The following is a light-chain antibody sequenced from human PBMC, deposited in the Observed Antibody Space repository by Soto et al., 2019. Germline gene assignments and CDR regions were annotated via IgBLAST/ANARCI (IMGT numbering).Light chain of an antibody. Sequence: DIQMTQSPTTLSASVGDRVTITCRASQSISSWLAWYQQKPGKAPKLRSYKASTLKRGVPSRFSGSGSGTELTLTISSLQPEDFASYHCQQLNSYPFTFGGGTRLEIK. CDR3: QQLNSYPFT. J-gene: IGKJ5*01. V-gene: IGKV1-5*03. CDR2: KAS. CDR1: QSISSW.